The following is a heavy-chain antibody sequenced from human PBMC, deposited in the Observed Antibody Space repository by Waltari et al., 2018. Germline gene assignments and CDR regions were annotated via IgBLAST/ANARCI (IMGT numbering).Heavy chain of an antibody. CDR3: ARGSSCDY. Sequence: QVQLVQSRAEVKKPGASVKVSCKGFGYTFNNYGVTWVRQAPGQGLEWLGWISANNGNTNYAQKFQGRVTLTTDTTTSTTYMDLRSLSPDDTAVYYCARGSSCDYWGQGSLITVSS. J-gene: IGHJ4*02. V-gene: IGHV1-18*01. CDR2: ISANNGNT. CDR1: GYTFNNYG.